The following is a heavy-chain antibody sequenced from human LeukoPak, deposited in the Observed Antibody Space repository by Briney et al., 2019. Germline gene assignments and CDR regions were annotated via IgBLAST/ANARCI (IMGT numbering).Heavy chain of an antibody. J-gene: IGHJ4*02. CDR1: GGTFSSYA. Sequence: GASVKVSCKASGGTFSSYAISWVRQAPGQGLEWMGRIIPIFGTATYAQKFQGRVTITTDESTSTAYMELSSLRSEDTAVYYCARDGPSGYGLLDYWGQGTLVTVSS. CDR3: ARDGPSGYGLLDY. D-gene: IGHD3-3*01. V-gene: IGHV1-69*05. CDR2: IIPIFGTA.